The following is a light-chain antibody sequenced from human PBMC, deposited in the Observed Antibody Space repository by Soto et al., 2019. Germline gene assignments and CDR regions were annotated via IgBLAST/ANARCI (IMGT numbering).Light chain of an antibody. CDR3: QQSYSLTLT. CDR1: QSISSY. CDR2: AAS. J-gene: IGKJ4*01. V-gene: IGKV1-39*01. Sequence: DIQMTQSPSSLSASVGDRVTITCRASQSISSYLNWYQQKPGKAPKLLIYAASSLQSGVPSRFSGSGSGTDSTLTISSLQPEDFATYYCQQSYSLTLTFGGGTKVEIK.